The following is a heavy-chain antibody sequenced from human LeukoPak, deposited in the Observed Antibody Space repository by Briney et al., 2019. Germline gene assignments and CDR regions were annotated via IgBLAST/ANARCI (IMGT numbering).Heavy chain of an antibody. V-gene: IGHV4-31*03. J-gene: IGHJ3*02. D-gene: IGHD6-13*01. CDR3: ARDGRYSSSWYPDAFDI. Sequence: PSETLSLTCTVPGGSISGGGYYWSWIRQHPGKGLEWIGYIYYSGSTYYNPSLKSRVTISVDTSKNQFSLKLSSVTAADTAVYYCARDGRYSSSWYPDAFDIWGQGTMVTVSS. CDR2: IYYSGST. CDR1: GGSISGGGYY.